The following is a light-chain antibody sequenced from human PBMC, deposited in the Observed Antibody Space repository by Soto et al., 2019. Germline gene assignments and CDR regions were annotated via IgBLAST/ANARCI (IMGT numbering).Light chain of an antibody. CDR3: HQRSYWPPS. Sequence: EIVLTQSPATLSLSPGERAALSCRASQSVSSLLAWYQQKPGQAPRLLIYAASNRATGIPARFSGSGSGTDFTLTISSLEPEDFAVYYCHQRSYWPPSFGPGTTVEI. CDR1: QSVSSL. V-gene: IGKV3-11*01. J-gene: IGKJ3*01. CDR2: AAS.